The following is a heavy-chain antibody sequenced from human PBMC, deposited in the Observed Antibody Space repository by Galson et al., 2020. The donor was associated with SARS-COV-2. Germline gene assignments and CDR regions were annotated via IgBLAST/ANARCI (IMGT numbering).Heavy chain of an antibody. V-gene: IGHV3-30*18. Sequence: GESLKISCAVSGFNFNSYGMHWVRQAPGKGLEWVAVISSDGSKKYYADSVKGRFTIARDNSKNTLYLQMNSRRAEDTAVFYCAKDRDNWNYLHYHYYAMDCWGQGTTVTVCS. CDR1: GFNFNSYG. CDR2: ISSDGSKK. CDR3: AKDRDNWNYLHYHYYAMDC. D-gene: IGHD1-7*01. J-gene: IGHJ6*02.